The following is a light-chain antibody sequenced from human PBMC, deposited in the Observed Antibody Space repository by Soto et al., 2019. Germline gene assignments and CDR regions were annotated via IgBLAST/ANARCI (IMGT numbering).Light chain of an antibody. CDR3: LQLRRSPLT. V-gene: IGKV1-9*01. CDR2: SAS. CDR1: QALSNY. J-gene: IGKJ4*01. Sequence: DIQLTQSPSFLSASVGDRVTITCRASQALSNYLAWYQQKPGKAPDLLIYSASTLQSGVPSRFSGSGAETEFTLTLRALQPEDCATYYCLQLRRSPLTFGGGTKVDIK.